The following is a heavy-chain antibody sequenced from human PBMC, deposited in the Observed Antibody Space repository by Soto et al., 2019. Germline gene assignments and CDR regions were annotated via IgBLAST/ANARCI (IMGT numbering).Heavy chain of an antibody. J-gene: IGHJ5*02. Sequence: ASVKVSCKASGYTFNAYYIHWVRQAPEQGLEWMGWINPNSGDTTSARKFQGRVTMTRDTSTTTVYMVLSRLRTDDTAVYYCARGPYRNWFAPWGEGTLVTVSA. CDR2: INPNSGDT. D-gene: IGHD4-4*01. V-gene: IGHV1-2*02. CDR1: GYTFNAYY. CDR3: ARGPYRNWFAP.